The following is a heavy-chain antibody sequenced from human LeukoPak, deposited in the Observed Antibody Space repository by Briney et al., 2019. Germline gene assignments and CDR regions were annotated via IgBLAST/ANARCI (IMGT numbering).Heavy chain of an antibody. Sequence: GGSLRLSCAASGFTFSSYGMHWVRQAPGKGLEWVAVIWYDGSNKYYADSVKGRFTISRDNSKNTLYLQMNSLRAEDTAVYYCARDRGLLGVAVAGLYYYYGMDVWGQGTTVTVYS. J-gene: IGHJ6*02. CDR3: ARDRGLLGVAVAGLYYYYGMDV. CDR1: GFTFSSYG. V-gene: IGHV3-33*01. CDR2: IWYDGSNK. D-gene: IGHD6-13*01.